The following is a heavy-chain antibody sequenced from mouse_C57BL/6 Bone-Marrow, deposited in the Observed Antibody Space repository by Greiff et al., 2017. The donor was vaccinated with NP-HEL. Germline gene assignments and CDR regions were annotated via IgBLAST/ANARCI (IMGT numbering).Heavy chain of an antibody. D-gene: IGHD2-4*01. V-gene: IGHV1-82*01. CDR2: IYPGDGDT. J-gene: IGHJ4*01. CDR3: ARCYYDYDGPFAYYAMDY. Sequence: QVQLKQSGPELVKPGASVKISCKASGYAFSSSWMNWVKQRPGKGLEWIGRIYPGDGDTNYNGKFKGKATLTADKSSSTAYMQLSSLTSEDSAVYFCARCYYDYDGPFAYYAMDYWGQGTSVTVSS. CDR1: GYAFSSSW.